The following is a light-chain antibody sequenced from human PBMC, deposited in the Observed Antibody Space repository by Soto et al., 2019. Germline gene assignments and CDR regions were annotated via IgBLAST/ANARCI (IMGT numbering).Light chain of an antibody. J-gene: IGKJ1*01. CDR3: QHYDGSPLT. CDR1: RSVSSYY. V-gene: IGKV3-20*01. CDR2: AAS. Sequence: EVVLTQSPGTLSLSPGERATLSCRASRSVSSYYVAWYQQKPGQAPRLLIYAASSRATGIPDRFSGSGSGTDFTLTISRLEPEDFAVYYCQHYDGSPLTFGQGTKV.